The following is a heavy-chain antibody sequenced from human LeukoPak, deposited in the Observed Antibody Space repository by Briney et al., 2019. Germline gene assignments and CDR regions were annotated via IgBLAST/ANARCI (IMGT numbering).Heavy chain of an antibody. CDR1: GGSFSGYY. V-gene: IGHV4-34*01. CDR3: ARLEDPYYDFWSGPGRNAFDI. CDR2: INHSGST. D-gene: IGHD3-3*01. Sequence: SETLSLTCAVYGGSFSGYYWSWIRQPPGKGLEWIGEINHSGSTNYNPSLKSRVTISVDTSKNQFSLKLSSVTAADTAVYYCARLEDPYYDFWSGPGRNAFDIWGQGTMVTVSS. J-gene: IGHJ3*02.